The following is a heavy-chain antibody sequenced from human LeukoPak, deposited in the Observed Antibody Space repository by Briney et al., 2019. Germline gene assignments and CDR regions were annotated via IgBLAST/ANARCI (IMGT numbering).Heavy chain of an antibody. D-gene: IGHD6-19*01. CDR2: MYYSGST. Sequence: SETLSLTCTVSGGSIASSSHYWVWIRQPPGKGLGWIGSMYYSGSTYYNPSLKSRVTISVDTSKNQFSLKLSSVTAADTAMYYCARQGAVAGRPFDNWGQGTLVTVSS. J-gene: IGHJ4*02. CDR3: ARQGAVAGRPFDN. CDR1: GGSIASSSHY. V-gene: IGHV4-39*01.